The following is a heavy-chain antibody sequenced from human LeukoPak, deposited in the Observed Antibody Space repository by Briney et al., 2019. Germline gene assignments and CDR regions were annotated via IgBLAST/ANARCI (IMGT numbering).Heavy chain of an antibody. Sequence: PSETLSLTCAVYGGSFSGYYWSWIRQPPGKGLEWIGEINHSGSTNYNPSLKSRVTISVDTSKNQFSLKLSSVTAADTAVYYCARGFGGYSSQLRRYFDYWGQGTLVTVSS. V-gene: IGHV4-34*01. CDR2: INHSGST. CDR3: ARGFGGYSSQLRRYFDY. J-gene: IGHJ4*02. D-gene: IGHD5-18*01. CDR1: GGSFSGYY.